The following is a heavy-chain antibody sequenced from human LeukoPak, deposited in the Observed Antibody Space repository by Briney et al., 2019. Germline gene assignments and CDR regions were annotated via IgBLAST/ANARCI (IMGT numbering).Heavy chain of an antibody. J-gene: IGHJ4*02. CDR2: IYHSGST. CDR1: GYSISSGYY. Sequence: PSETLSLTCTVSGYSISSGYYWGWIRQPPGKGLEWIGSIYHSGSTNYNPSLKSRVTISVDKSKNQFSLKLSSVTAADTAVYYCARVTSSGWYGNFDYWGQGTLVTVSS. CDR3: ARVTSSGWYGNFDY. D-gene: IGHD6-19*01. V-gene: IGHV4-38-2*02.